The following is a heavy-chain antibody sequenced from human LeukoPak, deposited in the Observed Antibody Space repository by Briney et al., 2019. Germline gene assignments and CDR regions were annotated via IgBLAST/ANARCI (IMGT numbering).Heavy chain of an antibody. CDR2: IHYDGYTT. J-gene: IGHJ4*02. V-gene: IGHV3-30*02. CDR3: AKDVAYTFDY. CDR1: GFPLSTYG. D-gene: IGHD3-16*01. Sequence: GGSLRLSCVTSGFPLSTYGVHWVRQAPGSGLEWLAYIHYDGYTTNYADSVKGRFTISRENSKNTLYLQMNSLRTEDTAVYYCAKDVAYTFDYWGQGTLVTVSS.